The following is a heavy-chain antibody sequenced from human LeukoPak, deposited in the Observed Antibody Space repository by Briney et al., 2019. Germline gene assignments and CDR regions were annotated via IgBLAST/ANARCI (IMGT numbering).Heavy chain of an antibody. CDR1: GFTVSSNY. CDR3: ARGDGGNSYYYYGMDV. J-gene: IGHJ6*02. D-gene: IGHD4-23*01. CDR2: IYSGGST. V-gene: IGHV3-66*01. Sequence: PGGSLRLSCAASGFTVSSNYMSWVRQAPGKGLEWVSVIYSGGSTYYADSVKGRFTISRDNSKDTLYLQMNSLRAEDTAVYYCARGDGGNSYYYYGMDVWGQGTTVTVSS.